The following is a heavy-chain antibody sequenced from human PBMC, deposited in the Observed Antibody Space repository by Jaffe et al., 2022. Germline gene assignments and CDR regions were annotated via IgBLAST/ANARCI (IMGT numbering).Heavy chain of an antibody. D-gene: IGHD5-12*01. CDR2: INPNSGGT. V-gene: IGHV1-2*02. CDR1: GYTFTGYY. Sequence: QVQLVQSGAEVKKPGASVKVSCKASGYTFTGYYMHWVRQAPGQGLEWMGWINPNSGGTNYAQKFQGRVTMTRDTSISTAYMELSRLRSDDTAVYYCARDYQYAEWLQAFDYWGQGTLVTVSS. CDR3: ARDYQYAEWLQAFDY. J-gene: IGHJ4*02.